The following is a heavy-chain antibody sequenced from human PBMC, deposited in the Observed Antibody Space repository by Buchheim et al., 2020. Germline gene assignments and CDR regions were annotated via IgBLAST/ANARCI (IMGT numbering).Heavy chain of an antibody. CDR3: ASSYYYDSSGYYQYGMDV. CDR1: AYSFTSYY. Sequence: QVQLVQSGAEVKKPGASVKFSCKASAYSFTSYYMHWVRQAPGQGLEWMGIINPSGGSTSYAQKFQGRVTMTRDTSTSTVYMELSSLRSEDTAVYYCASSYYYDSSGYYQYGMDVWGQGTT. J-gene: IGHJ6*02. CDR2: INPSGGST. D-gene: IGHD3-22*01. V-gene: IGHV1-46*01.